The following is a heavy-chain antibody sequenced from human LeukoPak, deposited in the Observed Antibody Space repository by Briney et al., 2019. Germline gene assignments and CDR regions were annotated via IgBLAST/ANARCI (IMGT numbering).Heavy chain of an antibody. CDR1: GGSFSGYY. D-gene: IGHD6-13*01. CDR2: INHSGST. J-gene: IGHJ6*03. CDR3: ARAVGAYSSSWYRLYYYMDV. V-gene: IGHV4-34*01. Sequence: SETLSLTCAVYGGSFSGYYWSWIRQPPGKGLEWIGEINHSGSTNYNPSLKSRVTISVDTSKNQFSLKLSSVTAADTAAYYCARAVGAYSSSWYRLYYYMDVWGKGTTVTVSS.